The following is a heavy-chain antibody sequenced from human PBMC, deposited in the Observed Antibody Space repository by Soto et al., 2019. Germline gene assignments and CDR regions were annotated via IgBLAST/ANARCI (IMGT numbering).Heavy chain of an antibody. CDR1: GESFTGYY. D-gene: IGHD3-3*01. J-gene: IGHJ4*02. Sequence: ETLSLTCAVYGESFTGYYWSWIRQPPGKGLEWIGGINPPASTNYNLSRTSRVSISLDTTKNQVSLKLSSVTAADSSEYYCTRGTSYYDFWSAYTFDYWGRGTMVPVSS. CDR2: INPPAST. CDR3: TRGTSYYDFWSAYTFDY. V-gene: IGHV4-34*01.